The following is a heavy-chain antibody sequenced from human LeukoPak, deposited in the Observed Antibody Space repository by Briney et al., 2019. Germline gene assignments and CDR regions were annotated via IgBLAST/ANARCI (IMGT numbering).Heavy chain of an antibody. J-gene: IGHJ5*02. CDR1: GLIYSDAW. CDR3: AHLESMTGLKLGS. D-gene: IGHD1-20*01. V-gene: IGHV3-15*01. Sequence: GGSLRLSCGVFGLIYSDAWLSWVRQAPGKRLQWVARIKSKGGGGTTDYAAPVKGRFTISRDDSKNTLYLQMNSLEAEDTGVYYCAHLESMTGLKLGSCGQGTLVTVSS. CDR2: IKSKGGGGTT.